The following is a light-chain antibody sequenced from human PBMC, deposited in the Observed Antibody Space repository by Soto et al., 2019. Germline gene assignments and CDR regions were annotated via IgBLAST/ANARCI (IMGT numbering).Light chain of an antibody. Sequence: EIVLTQSPATLSLSPGERATLSCRASQSVSRYLVWFQQKPGQAPRLLIYDASNRATGIPARFSGSGSGTDFTLTISRLEPEDFAIYYCQQRSNWPLTFGQGTRLEIK. CDR1: QSVSRY. CDR3: QQRSNWPLT. J-gene: IGKJ5*01. CDR2: DAS. V-gene: IGKV3-11*01.